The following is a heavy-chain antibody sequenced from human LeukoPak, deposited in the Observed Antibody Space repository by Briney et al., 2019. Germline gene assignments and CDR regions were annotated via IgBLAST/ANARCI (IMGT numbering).Heavy chain of an antibody. J-gene: IGHJ3*02. CDR3: ARGRSGWTEDAFDI. CDR2: ISPNSGGT. CDR1: GYTFTGYY. Sequence: GASVKVSCKASGYTFTGYYMHWVRQVPGQGLEWMGWISPNSGGTNYAQKFQGRVTMTRDTSISTAYMELSRLRSDDTAVYYCARGRSGWTEDAFDIWGQGTMVTVSS. D-gene: IGHD6-19*01. V-gene: IGHV1-2*02.